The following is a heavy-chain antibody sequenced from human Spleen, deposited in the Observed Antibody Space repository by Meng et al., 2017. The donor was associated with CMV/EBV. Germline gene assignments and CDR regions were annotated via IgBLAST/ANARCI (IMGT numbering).Heavy chain of an antibody. CDR3: ARVVEMATPYFDY. Sequence: QGPLQALGAGLLKPSVPLSLTCAVDGGSFSGYYWSWIRQPPGKGLEWIGEINHSGSTNYNPSLKSRVTISVDTSKNQFSLKLSSVTAADTAVYYCARVVEMATPYFDYWGQGTLVTVSS. V-gene: IGHV4-34*01. CDR1: GGSFSGYY. J-gene: IGHJ4*02. CDR2: INHSGST. D-gene: IGHD5-24*01.